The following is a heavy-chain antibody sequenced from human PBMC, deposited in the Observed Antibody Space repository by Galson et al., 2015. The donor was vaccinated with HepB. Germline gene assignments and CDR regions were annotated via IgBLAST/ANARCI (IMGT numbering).Heavy chain of an antibody. D-gene: IGHD3-22*01. J-gene: IGHJ5*02. CDR1: GFTFSNAW. CDR3: ARVNLYYYDSSPDYNWFDP. V-gene: IGHV4-59*08. Sequence: LRLSCAASGFTFSNAWMSWVRQPPGKGLEWIGYIYYSGSTNYNPSLKSRVTISVDTSKNQFSLKLSSVTAADTAVYYCARVNLYYYDSSPDYNWFDPWGQGTLVTVSS. CDR2: IYYSGST.